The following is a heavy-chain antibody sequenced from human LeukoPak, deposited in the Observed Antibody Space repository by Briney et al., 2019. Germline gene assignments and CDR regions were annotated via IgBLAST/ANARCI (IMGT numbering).Heavy chain of an antibody. CDR1: GFTFRSYA. CDR2: ISYDGSNK. J-gene: IGHJ4*02. D-gene: IGHD3-22*01. CDR3: ARVSPMIVVVTPFDY. V-gene: IGHV3-30*01. Sequence: GGSLRLSCAASGFTFRSYAMHWVRQAPGKGLEWLAVISYDGSNKYYADSVKGRFTISRDNSKNTLYLQMNSLRAEDTAVYYCARVSPMIVVVTPFDYWGQGTLVTVSS.